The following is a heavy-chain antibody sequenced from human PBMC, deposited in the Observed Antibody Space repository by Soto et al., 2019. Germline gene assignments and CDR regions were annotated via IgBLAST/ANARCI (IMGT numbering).Heavy chain of an antibody. Sequence: GGSLRLSCEVSGFTFSAYWMHWVRQVPGKGLIWVSRISDDGSTTTYADSVKGRFTISRDNAKNTLYLQMNSLRADDTGLYYCTRGPRVSSTGTGDHWGQGTLVTVSS. D-gene: IGHD1-1*01. CDR2: ISDDGSTT. CDR3: TRGPRVSSTGTGDH. CDR1: GFTFSAYW. J-gene: IGHJ4*02. V-gene: IGHV3-74*01.